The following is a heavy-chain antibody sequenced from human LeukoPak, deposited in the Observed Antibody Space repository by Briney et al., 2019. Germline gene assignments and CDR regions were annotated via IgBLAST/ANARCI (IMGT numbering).Heavy chain of an antibody. D-gene: IGHD4-17*01. J-gene: IGHJ6*03. CDR2: SIPIFCTA. Sequence: GASVKVSCKASGGTFSSYAISWVRQAPGQGLEWMGGSIPIFCTANYAQKFQGRVTITADKSTSTAYMELSSLRSEDTAVYYCARSLDYGDVFFSYLAVWGKGTTVTVSS. V-gene: IGHV1-69*06. CDR1: GGTFSSYA. CDR3: ARSLDYGDVFFSYLAV.